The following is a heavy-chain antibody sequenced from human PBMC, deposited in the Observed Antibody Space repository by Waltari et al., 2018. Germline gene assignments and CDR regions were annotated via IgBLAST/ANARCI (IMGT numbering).Heavy chain of an antibody. CDR2: ISYDGSNK. CDR1: GINCRSQS. V-gene: IGHV3-30-3*01. J-gene: IGHJ4*02. CDR3: ARDLSSGWYFDY. D-gene: IGHD6-19*01. Sequence: QVHLVESGGGVGPPGWSRRHSRADPGINCRSQSSHGVRQAPGKGLEWVAVISYDGSNKYDADSVKGRFTISRDNSKNTLYLQMNSLRAEDTAVYYCARDLSSGWYFDYWGQGTLVTVSS.